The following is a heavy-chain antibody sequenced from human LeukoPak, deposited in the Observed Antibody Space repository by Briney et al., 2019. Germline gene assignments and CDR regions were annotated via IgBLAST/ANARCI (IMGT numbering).Heavy chain of an antibody. J-gene: IGHJ4*02. CDR3: ARDPYGRIGGIDY. Sequence: SGTLSLTCTVSGGSISSYYWSWIRQPPGKGLEWIGYIYYSGSTNYNPSLKSRVTMSVDTSKNQFSLKLSSVTAADTAVYYCARDPYGRIGGIDYWGQGTLVTVSS. V-gene: IGHV4-59*01. CDR1: GGSISSYY. D-gene: IGHD4-17*01. CDR2: IYYSGST.